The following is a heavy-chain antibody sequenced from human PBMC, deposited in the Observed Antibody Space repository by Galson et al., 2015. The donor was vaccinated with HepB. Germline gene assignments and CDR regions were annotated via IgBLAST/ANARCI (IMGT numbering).Heavy chain of an antibody. CDR1: GGTFSSYA. CDR2: IIPILGIA. D-gene: IGHD5-24*01. V-gene: IGHV1-69*04. J-gene: IGHJ6*02. Sequence: SVKVSCKASGGTFSSYAISWVRQAPGQGLEWMGRIIPILGIANYAQKFQGRVTITADKSTSTAYMELSSLRSEDTAVYYCADGPMATEIRDYYGMDVWGQGTTVTVSS. CDR3: ADGPMATEIRDYYGMDV.